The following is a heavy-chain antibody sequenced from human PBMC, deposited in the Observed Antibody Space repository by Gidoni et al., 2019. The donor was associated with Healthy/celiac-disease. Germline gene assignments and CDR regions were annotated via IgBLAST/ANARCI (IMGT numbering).Heavy chain of an antibody. CDR3: AKDPRLWFGDNANWFDP. CDR1: GFTFSSYA. CDR2: ISGSGGST. V-gene: IGHV3-23*01. Sequence: EVQLLESGGGLVQPGGYLSLSCAASGFTFSSYAMSWVRQAPGKGLEWVSAISGSGGSTYYADSVKGRFTISRDNSKNTLYLQMNSLRAEDTAVYYCAKDPRLWFGDNANWFDPWGQGTLVTVSS. D-gene: IGHD3-10*01. J-gene: IGHJ5*02.